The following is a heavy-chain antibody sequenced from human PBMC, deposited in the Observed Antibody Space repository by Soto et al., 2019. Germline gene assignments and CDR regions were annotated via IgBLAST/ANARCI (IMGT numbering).Heavy chain of an antibody. CDR1: GYTFTASV. CDR3: ARWDDYGASDQYHFDQ. Sequence: QVQLVQSGPEVQKPGASLKVSCKASGYTFTASVISWVRQAPGQGLEWMGWTSIYNGHTEYSPKFLGRVVMTTDTSSDTSYLELKSLRPDDAAFYYCARWDDYGASDQYHFDQWGQGTLVNVSS. D-gene: IGHD4-17*01. J-gene: IGHJ4*02. V-gene: IGHV1-18*01. CDR2: TSIYNGHT.